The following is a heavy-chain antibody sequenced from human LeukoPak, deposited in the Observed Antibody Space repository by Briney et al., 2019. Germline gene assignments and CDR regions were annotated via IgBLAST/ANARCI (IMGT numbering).Heavy chain of an antibody. CDR1: GAFITNSHW. V-gene: IGHV4-4*02. D-gene: IGHD4-17*01. CDR3: ATYFYGEYGSYYFDY. J-gene: IGHJ4*02. Sequence: PSETLSLTCAVSGAFITNSHWWSWARQPPGTGLEWIGEIYHSGTTNYNPSLQSRVTMSVDKSKNQFSLKLNSVTAADTAVYYCATYFYGEYGSYYFDYWGQGTLVTVSS. CDR2: IYHSGTT.